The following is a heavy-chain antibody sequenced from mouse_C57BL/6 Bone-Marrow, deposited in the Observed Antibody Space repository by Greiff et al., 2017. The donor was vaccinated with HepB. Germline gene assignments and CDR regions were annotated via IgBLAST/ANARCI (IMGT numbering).Heavy chain of an antibody. V-gene: IGHV1-61*01. D-gene: IGHD2-5*01. CDR1: GYTFPSYW. CDR3: ARCVYSKTYYAMDY. Sequence: QVQLQQPGAELVRPGSSVKLSCKASGYTFPSYWMDWVKQRPGQGLEWIGNIYPSDSETHYNQKFKDKATLTVDKSSSTAYMQLSSLTSEDSAVYYCARCVYSKTYYAMDYWGQGTSVTVSS. CDR2: IYPSDSET. J-gene: IGHJ4*01.